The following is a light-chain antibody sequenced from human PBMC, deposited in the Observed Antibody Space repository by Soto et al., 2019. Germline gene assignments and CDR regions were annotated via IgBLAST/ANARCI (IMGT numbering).Light chain of an antibody. V-gene: IGKV3-15*01. CDR3: QQFSSYPLT. CDR2: SAS. Sequence: EIAMTTSPATLSVSPGARANLSCRASQSVRSSLAWYQQKPGQAPRLLIYSASTRAPGIPARFSGSGSETDFTLTISRLEPEDFAVYYCQQFSSYPLTFGGGTKVDI. CDR1: QSVRSS. J-gene: IGKJ4*01.